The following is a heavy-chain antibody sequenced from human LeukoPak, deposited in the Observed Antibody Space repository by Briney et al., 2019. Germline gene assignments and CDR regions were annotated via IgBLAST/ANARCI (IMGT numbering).Heavy chain of an antibody. J-gene: IGHJ4*02. CDR3: GAGNGIDY. D-gene: IGHD2-8*01. CDR1: GLTSSNYW. Sequence: GGSLRLSCVASGLTSSNYWMYWVRRAPGKGLEGVANIKPDGSGESYADSVKGRFTISKDNAENSLFLQMNSLRPEDTAVYYCGAGNGIDYWGQGALATVSS. CDR2: IKPDGSGE. V-gene: IGHV3-7*03.